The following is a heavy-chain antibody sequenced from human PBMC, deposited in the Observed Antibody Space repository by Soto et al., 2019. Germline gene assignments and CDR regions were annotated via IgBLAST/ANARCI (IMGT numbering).Heavy chain of an antibody. Sequence: SETLSLTCAVYGGSFSGYYCSWIRQPPGKGLEWIGEINHSGSTNYNPSLKSRVTISVDTSKNQFSLKLSSVTAADTAVYYCARGRSPYSSSGPPFDPWGQGTLVTVSS. CDR3: ARGRSPYSSSGPPFDP. CDR2: INHSGST. J-gene: IGHJ5*02. D-gene: IGHD6-13*01. V-gene: IGHV4-34*01. CDR1: GGSFSGYY.